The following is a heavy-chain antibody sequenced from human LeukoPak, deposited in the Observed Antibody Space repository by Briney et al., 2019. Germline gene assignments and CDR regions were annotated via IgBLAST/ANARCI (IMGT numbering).Heavy chain of an antibody. J-gene: IGHJ4*02. D-gene: IGHD1-7*01. CDR2: IRPDGSHI. CDR3: LREVDWKYAFDY. V-gene: IGHV3-33*08. Sequence: GGSLRLSCAASGFTFSSYAMHWVRQAPGKGLEWVAVIRPDGSHISYVDPVKGRFTISRDNSNNMLYLQMSSLRAEDTALYYCLREVDWKYAFDYWGRGTLVTVSS. CDR1: GFTFSSYA.